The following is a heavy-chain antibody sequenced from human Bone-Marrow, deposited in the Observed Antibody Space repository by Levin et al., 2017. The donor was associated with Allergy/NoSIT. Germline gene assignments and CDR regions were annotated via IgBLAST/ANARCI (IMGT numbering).Heavy chain of an antibody. Sequence: GESLKISCAGSGFSFAEYTMIWFRQGPGKGLEWVGFMRSTTYGGTTEFAASVKGRFTISREDSNSIAYLQMKSLKSEDTAVYYCSGLVGTTTLLDYWGRGTLVTVSS. CDR1: GFSFAEYT. CDR2: MRSTTYGGTT. CDR3: SGLVGTTTLLDY. V-gene: IGHV3-49*03. D-gene: IGHD1-26*01. J-gene: IGHJ4*02.